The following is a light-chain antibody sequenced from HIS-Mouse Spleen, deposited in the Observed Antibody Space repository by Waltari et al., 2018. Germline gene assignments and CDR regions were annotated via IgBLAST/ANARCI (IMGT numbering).Light chain of an antibody. CDR1: SGRIASHY. CDR2: ADN. CDR3: QSYDSSNVV. V-gene: IGLV6-57*02. J-gene: IGLJ2*01. Sequence: NFMLTQPHSVSESPGKTVTISCTGSSGRIASHYVQWYQQRPGSAPTTVIYADNQRPSGVPDRFSGSIDSSSNSASLTISGLKTEDEADYYCQSYDSSNVVFGGGTKLTVL.